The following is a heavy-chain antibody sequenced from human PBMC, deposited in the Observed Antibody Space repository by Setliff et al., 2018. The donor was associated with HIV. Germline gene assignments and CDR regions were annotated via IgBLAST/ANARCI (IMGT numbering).Heavy chain of an antibody. Sequence: GGSLRLSCAASGFTFSTYWMNWVRQAPGKGLVWVPRINSDGSSTGHADSVKGRFTISRDNAKNTVYLQMNSLRAEDTAVYYCAKGGANGWYGGYFQHWGQGTLVTVSS. CDR1: GFTFSTYW. CDR2: INSDGSST. CDR3: AKGGANGWYGGYFQH. J-gene: IGHJ1*01. D-gene: IGHD6-19*01. V-gene: IGHV3-74*01.